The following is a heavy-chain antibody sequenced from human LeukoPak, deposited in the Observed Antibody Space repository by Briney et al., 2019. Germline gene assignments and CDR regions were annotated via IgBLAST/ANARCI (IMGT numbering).Heavy chain of an antibody. V-gene: IGHV1-18*01. CDR1: GYTFTSYG. CDR3: ARGWGCSSTSCSVEGIYYYYMDV. Sequence: VASVKVSCKASGYTFTSYGISWVRQAPGQGLEWMGWISAYNGNTNYAQKLQGRVTMTTDTSTSTAYMELRSLRSDDTAVYYCARGWGCSSTSCSVEGIYYYYMDVWGKGTTVTVSS. CDR2: ISAYNGNT. D-gene: IGHD2-2*01. J-gene: IGHJ6*03.